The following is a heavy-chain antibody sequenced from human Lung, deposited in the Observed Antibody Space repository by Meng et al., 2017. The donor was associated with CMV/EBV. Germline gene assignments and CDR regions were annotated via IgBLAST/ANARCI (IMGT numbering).Heavy chain of an antibody. CDR2: INSGGTTT. V-gene: IGHV3-74*01. Sequence: VESVGCLVQHGECLRLSCVASGFSFSSYWMHWVCQSPGKGLVWVARINSGGTTTTYADSVKGRFTISRDNAKNTLYLQMNSLRGEDTAVYYCARDVMGWFDPWGQGALVTVSS. J-gene: IGHJ5*02. CDR3: ARDVMGWFDP. D-gene: IGHD2-8*01. CDR1: GFSFSSYW.